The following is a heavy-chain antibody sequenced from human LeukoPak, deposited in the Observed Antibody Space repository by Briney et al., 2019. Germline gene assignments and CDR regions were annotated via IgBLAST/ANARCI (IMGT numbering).Heavy chain of an antibody. CDR2: IYYSGST. Sequence: SETLSLTCTVSGGSISSYYWSWIRQPPGKGLEWIGYIYYSGSTYHNPSLKSRVTMSVDTSKSQLSLKLSSVTAADTALYYCARLSNGWPYYLDFWGQGTLVTVSS. CDR1: GGSISSYY. D-gene: IGHD6-19*01. V-gene: IGHV4-59*12. CDR3: ARLSNGWPYYLDF. J-gene: IGHJ4*02.